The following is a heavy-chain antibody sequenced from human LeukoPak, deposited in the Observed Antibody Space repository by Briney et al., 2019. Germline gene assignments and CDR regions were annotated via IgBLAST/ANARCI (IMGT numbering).Heavy chain of an antibody. CDR3: ARDAPRLGGGLTFDY. V-gene: IGHV4-31*03. CDR1: GGSISSGGYY. CDR2: IYYSGGT. D-gene: IGHD4-23*01. Sequence: SETLSLTCTVSGGSISSGGYYWSWIRQHPGKGLEWIGYIYYSGGTYYNPSPKSRVTISVDTSKNQFSLKLSSVTAADTAVYYCARDAPRLGGGLTFDYWGQGTLVTVSS. J-gene: IGHJ4*02.